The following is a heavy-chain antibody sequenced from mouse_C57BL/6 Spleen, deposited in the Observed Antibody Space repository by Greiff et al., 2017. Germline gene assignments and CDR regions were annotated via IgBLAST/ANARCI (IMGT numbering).Heavy chain of an antibody. Sequence: VQLQQSGPELVKPGASVKISCKASGYSFTGYYMNWVKQSPEKSLEWIGEINPSTGGTTYNQKFKAKATLTVDKSSSTAYMQLKSLTSEDSAVYYCARGREITTAFDYWGQGTTLTVSS. CDR2: INPSTGGT. CDR1: GYSFTGYY. D-gene: IGHD1-2*01. V-gene: IGHV1-42*01. J-gene: IGHJ2*01. CDR3: ARGREITTAFDY.